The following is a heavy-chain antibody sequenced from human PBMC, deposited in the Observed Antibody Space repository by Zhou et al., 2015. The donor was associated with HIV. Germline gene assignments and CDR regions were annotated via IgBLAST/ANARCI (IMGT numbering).Heavy chain of an antibody. Sequence: VQLVQSGAEVKKPGASVKVSCKASGYTFTGYYLHWVRQAPGQGLEWMGWISPKSGDTNSAQKFQGRVTMTRDTSVTTAYMELSRLRSDDTAMYYCTRDKGQTTSGMDVWGQGTTVTVSS. CDR2: ISPKSGDT. D-gene: IGHD1-1*01. CDR1: GYTFTGYY. CDR3: TRDKGQTTSGMDV. V-gene: IGHV1-2*02. J-gene: IGHJ6*02.